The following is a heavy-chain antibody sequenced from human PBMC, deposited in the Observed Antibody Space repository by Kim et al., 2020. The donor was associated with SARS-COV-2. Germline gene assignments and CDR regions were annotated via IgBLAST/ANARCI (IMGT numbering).Heavy chain of an antibody. CDR1: GGSFSGYY. CDR3: ASSLHKRGQQRNYYYGMDV. J-gene: IGHJ6*02. Sequence: SETLSLTCAVYGGSFSGYYWSWIRQPPGKGLEWIGEINHSGSTNYNPSLKSRVTISVDTSKNQFSLKLSAVTAADTAVYYCASSLHKRGQQRNYYYGMDVWGQGTTVTVPS. V-gene: IGHV4-34*01. D-gene: IGHD3-10*01. CDR2: INHSGST.